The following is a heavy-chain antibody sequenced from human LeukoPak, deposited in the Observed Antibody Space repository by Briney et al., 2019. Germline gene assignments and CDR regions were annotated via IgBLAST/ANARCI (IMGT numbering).Heavy chain of an antibody. CDR2: FYYSGVT. D-gene: IGHD3-3*01. J-gene: IGHJ3*02. CDR3: ARYYDFWSGPLDAFDI. CDR1: GDSINSYH. V-gene: IGHV4-59*01. Sequence: SETLSLTCTISGDSINSYHWSWLRQPPGSKLEWIGYFYYSGVTNYNPSLKSRVTMSLDTSKKQFSLKLSSVTAAATAVYYCARYYDFWSGPLDAFDIWGQGTMVTVS.